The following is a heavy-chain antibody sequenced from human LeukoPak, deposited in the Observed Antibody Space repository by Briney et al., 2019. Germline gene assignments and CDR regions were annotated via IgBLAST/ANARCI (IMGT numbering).Heavy chain of an antibody. V-gene: IGHV4-34*01. D-gene: IGHD6-19*01. J-gene: IGHJ5*02. CDR2: INHSGST. Sequence: SETLSLTCAVYGGSFSGYYWSWIRQPPGKGLEWIGEINHSGSTNYNPSLKSRVTISVDTSKNQFSLKLSSVTAADTAVYYCARIGPYSSGFDPWGQGTLATVSS. CDR1: GGSFSGYY. CDR3: ARIGPYSSGFDP.